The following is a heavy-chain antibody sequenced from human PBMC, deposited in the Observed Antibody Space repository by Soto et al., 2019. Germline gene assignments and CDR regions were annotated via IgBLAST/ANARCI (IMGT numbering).Heavy chain of an antibody. V-gene: IGHV3-11*01. J-gene: IGHJ6*02. CDR2: ISGSGSTI. CDR1: GFTFSDYH. Sequence: GGSLRLSCAASGFTFSDYHMNWIRQAPGKGLEWVSYISGSGSTIYYGDSVKGRFTISRDNAKNSLYLQMNSLRADDTAVYYCARAMVRGLDYYYAMDVWGQGTTVTVSS. CDR3: ARAMVRGLDYYYAMDV. D-gene: IGHD3-10*01.